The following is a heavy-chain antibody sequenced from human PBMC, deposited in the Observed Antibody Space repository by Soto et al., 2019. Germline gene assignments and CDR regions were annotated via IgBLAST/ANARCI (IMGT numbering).Heavy chain of an antibody. CDR1: GYIFNDYA. CDR3: TRGSYCSGGTCTNWFDP. V-gene: IGHV1-18*01. D-gene: IGHD2-15*01. CDR2: ISASIGHT. Sequence: ASVKVSCKASGYIFNDYAISWVRQAPGQGLEWVGWISASIGHTNYAQSFQGRVTMTTDRSTTTAYMELRNLRSDDTAVYYCTRGSYCSGGTCTNWFDPWGQGTLVTVSS. J-gene: IGHJ5*02.